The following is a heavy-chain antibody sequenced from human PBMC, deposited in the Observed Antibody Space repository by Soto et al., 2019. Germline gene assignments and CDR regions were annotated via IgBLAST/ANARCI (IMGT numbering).Heavy chain of an antibody. CDR3: AQTPPFGPAAIGGGWFDP. J-gene: IGHJ5*02. Sequence: PSETLSLTCTVSGDSISSYYWSWIRQPPGKGLEWIGYIHYSGSTNYNPSLKSRVTISVDTSKNQFSLKLSSVTAADTAVYYCAQTPPFGPAAIGGGWFDPWGQGTLVTVSS. CDR1: GDSISSYY. CDR2: IHYSGST. D-gene: IGHD2-2*02. V-gene: IGHV4-59*12.